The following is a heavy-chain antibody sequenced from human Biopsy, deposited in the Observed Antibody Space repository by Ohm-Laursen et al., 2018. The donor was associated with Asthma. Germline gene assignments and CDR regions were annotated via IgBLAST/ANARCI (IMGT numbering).Heavy chain of an antibody. V-gene: IGHV1-3*01. CDR2: INAGNGNT. Sequence: ASVKVSCKASGYTFIHFAIHWVRQAPGQRLEWMGRINAGNGNTKYSQKFQGRVTFTADESTSSAYMELSSLRSEDSAVYYCAREVSTVDYGYYYFAMDVWGQGTTVTVSS. CDR3: AREVSTVDYGYYYFAMDV. J-gene: IGHJ6*02. D-gene: IGHD4-17*01. CDR1: GYTFIHFA.